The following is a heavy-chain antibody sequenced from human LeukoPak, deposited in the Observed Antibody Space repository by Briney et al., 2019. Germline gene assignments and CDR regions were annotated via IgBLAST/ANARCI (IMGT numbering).Heavy chain of an antibody. CDR3: AYYGSGSYYLSYFDY. V-gene: IGHV3-30*03. CDR1: GFTFSSYG. Sequence: PGGSLRLSCAASGFTFSSYGMHWFRQAPGKGLEWVAVISYDGSNKYYADSVKGRFTISRDNSKNTLYLQMNSLRAEDTAVYYCAYYGSGSYYLSYFDYWGQGTLVTVSS. J-gene: IGHJ4*02. D-gene: IGHD3-10*01. CDR2: ISYDGSNK.